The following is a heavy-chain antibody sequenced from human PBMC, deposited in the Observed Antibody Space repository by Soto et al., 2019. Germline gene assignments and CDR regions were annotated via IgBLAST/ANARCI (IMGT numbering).Heavy chain of an antibody. Sequence: EVQLVESGGGLVQPGGSLRLSCAASGFTFSSYEMNWVRQAPGKGLEWVSYISSSGSTIYYADSVKGRFTISRDNAKNSLYLQMNSLRAEDTAVYYCARERRIPRAFDIWGQGTMVTVSS. CDR2: ISSSGSTI. CDR1: GFTFSSYE. CDR3: ARERRIPRAFDI. D-gene: IGHD6-25*01. J-gene: IGHJ3*02. V-gene: IGHV3-48*03.